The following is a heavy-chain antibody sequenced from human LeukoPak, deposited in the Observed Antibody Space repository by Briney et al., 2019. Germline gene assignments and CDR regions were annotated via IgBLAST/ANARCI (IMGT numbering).Heavy chain of an antibody. CDR3: ARLVGASWFDS. CDR1: GDSVSTNSAT. D-gene: IGHD1-26*01. J-gene: IGHJ5*01. Sequence: SQTLSLTCAVSGDSVSTNSATWTWLRQSPSRGLEWLGRTYYRSKWYNDYAVSMKSRITINPDTSKNQFSLQLNSVTPEDTAVYYCARLVGASWFDSWGQGTLVTVSS. CDR2: TYYRSKWYN. V-gene: IGHV6-1*01.